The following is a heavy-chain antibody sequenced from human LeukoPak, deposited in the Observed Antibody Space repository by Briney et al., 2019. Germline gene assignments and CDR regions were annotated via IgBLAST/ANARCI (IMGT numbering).Heavy chain of an antibody. J-gene: IGHJ4*02. CDR2: INSDGSST. CDR3: ARDSNYILCDY. V-gene: IGHV3-74*01. D-gene: IGHD4-11*01. Sequence: GGSLRLSCAASGFTFSSYWMHWVRQAPGKGLVWVSRINSDGSSTSYADSVKGRFTNSRDNAKNTLYLQMNSLRAEDTAVYYCARDSNYILCDYWGQGTLVTVSS. CDR1: GFTFSSYW.